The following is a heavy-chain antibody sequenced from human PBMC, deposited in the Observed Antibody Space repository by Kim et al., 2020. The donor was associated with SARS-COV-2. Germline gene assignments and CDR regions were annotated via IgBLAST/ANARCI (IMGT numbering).Heavy chain of an antibody. Sequence: ADSVKDRFTISRDNSKNSLDLQMNSLGAEDTAVYYCAKNPIVVVPAAFDYWGQGTLVTVSS. V-gene: IGHV3-23*01. CDR3: AKNPIVVVPAAFDY. D-gene: IGHD2-2*01. J-gene: IGHJ4*02.